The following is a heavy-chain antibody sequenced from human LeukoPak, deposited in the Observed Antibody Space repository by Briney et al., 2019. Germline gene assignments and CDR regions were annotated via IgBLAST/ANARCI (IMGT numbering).Heavy chain of an antibody. Sequence: RASVKVSCKASGYIFTSYGFSWVRQAPGQGLEWMGWISAYNGNTNYAQRLQGRVTMTTDTSTFTAYMELRSLRSDDTAVYYCANAGDAFDIWGQGTMVTVSS. CDR2: ISAYNGNT. CDR3: ANAGDAFDI. V-gene: IGHV1-18*01. J-gene: IGHJ3*02. CDR1: GYIFTSYG.